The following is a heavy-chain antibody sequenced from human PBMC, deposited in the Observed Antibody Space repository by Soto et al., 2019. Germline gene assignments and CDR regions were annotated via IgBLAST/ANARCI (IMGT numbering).Heavy chain of an antibody. V-gene: IGHV1-8*01. D-gene: IGHD4-17*01. CDR2: MNPNSGNT. CDR3: ASGGADYGILYYLDV. CDR1: GYTFTSYD. Sequence: GASVKVSCKASGYTFTSYDINWVRQATGQGLEWMGWMNPNSGNTGYAQKFQGRVTMTRNTSISTAYMELSSLRSEDTAVYYCASGGADYGILYYLDVWGKRTMVTVSS. J-gene: IGHJ6*03.